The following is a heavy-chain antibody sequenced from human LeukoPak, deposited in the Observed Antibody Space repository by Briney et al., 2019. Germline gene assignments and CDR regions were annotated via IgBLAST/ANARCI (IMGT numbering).Heavy chain of an antibody. CDR3: ARDWSRGEDFDC. CDR2: ISASNGNT. V-gene: IGHV1-18*01. J-gene: IGHJ4*02. Sequence: ASVKVSCKASGYTFSTYGISWVRQAPGQGLEWVGWISASNGNTVYAQNLQGRVTMTTDTSTSTAYMELRSLRSDDTAVYYCARDWSRGEDFDCWGQGTLVTVSS. CDR1: GYTFSTYG.